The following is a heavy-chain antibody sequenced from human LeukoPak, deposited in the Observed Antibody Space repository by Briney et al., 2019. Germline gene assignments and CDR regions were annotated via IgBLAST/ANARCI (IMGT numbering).Heavy chain of an antibody. D-gene: IGHD6-13*01. Sequence: EASVKVSCKASGYTFTSYGISWVRQAPGQGLEWMGLISAYNGNTNYAQKLQGRVTMTTDTSTSTAYMELRSLRSDGTAVYYCARERDSSSWYHDAFDIWGQGTMVTVSS. CDR1: GYTFTSYG. CDR3: ARERDSSSWYHDAFDI. J-gene: IGHJ3*02. V-gene: IGHV1-18*01. CDR2: ISAYNGNT.